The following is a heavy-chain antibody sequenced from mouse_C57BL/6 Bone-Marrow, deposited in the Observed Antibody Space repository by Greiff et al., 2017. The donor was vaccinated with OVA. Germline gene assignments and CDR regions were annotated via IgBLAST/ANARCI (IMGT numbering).Heavy chain of an antibody. CDR3: TRSYSNYGDFDY. D-gene: IGHD2-5*01. CDR1: GYTFTDYE. J-gene: IGHJ2*01. V-gene: IGHV1-15*01. Sequence: VQLQQSGAELVRPGASVTLSCKASGYTFTDYEMPWVKQPPVHGLEWIGALDPEPGGPAYNKKFKGKAILTADKSSSTAYMELRSLTSEDSAVYYCTRSYSNYGDFDYWGQGTTLTVSS. CDR2: LDPEPGGP.